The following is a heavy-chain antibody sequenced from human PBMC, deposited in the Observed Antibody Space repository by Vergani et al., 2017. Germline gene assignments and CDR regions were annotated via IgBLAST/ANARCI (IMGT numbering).Heavy chain of an antibody. CDR2: ISYDGSNK. J-gene: IGHJ4*02. CDR1: GFTFSSYG. V-gene: IGHV3-30*18. Sequence: QVQLVESGGGVVQPGRSLRLSCAASGFTFSSYGMHWVRQAPGKGLEWVAVISYDGSNKYYADSVKGRFTISRDNSKNTLYLQMNSLRAEDTAVYYCAKDSGYSYGYYFDYWGQGTLVTVSS. CDR3: AKDSGYSYGYYFDY. D-gene: IGHD5-18*01.